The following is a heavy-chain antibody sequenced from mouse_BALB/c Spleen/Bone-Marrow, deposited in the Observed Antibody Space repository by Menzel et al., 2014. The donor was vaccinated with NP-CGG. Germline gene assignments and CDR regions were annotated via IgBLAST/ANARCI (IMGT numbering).Heavy chain of an antibody. V-gene: IGHV5-9-3*01. J-gene: IGHJ2*01. Sequence: EVHLVESGGGLVKPGGSLKLSCAASRFTFSNYAMSWVRQTPEKRLEWVATISSGGSYTYYPDSVKGRFTISRDNAQNTLYLQMSSPRSEDTAMYFCARQENWALDYWGQGTTLTVSS. CDR1: RFTFSNYA. CDR2: ISSGGSYT. D-gene: IGHD4-1*01. CDR3: ARQENWALDY.